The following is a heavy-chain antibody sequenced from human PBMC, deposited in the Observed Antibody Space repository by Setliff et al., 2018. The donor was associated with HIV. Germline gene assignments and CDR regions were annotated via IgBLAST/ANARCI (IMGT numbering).Heavy chain of an antibody. D-gene: IGHD4-17*01. CDR2: LNYVGVT. CDR3: ARQREVYGTVYYYYMDV. Sequence: SETLSLTCAVHGGSFSGSYWSWIRQPPGKGLEWIGELNYVGVTNHNPSLKSRVTISVEASKNQFSLKLSSVTAADTAVYYCARQREVYGTVYYYYMDVWGKGTTVTVSS. V-gene: IGHV4-34*01. CDR1: GGSFSGSY. J-gene: IGHJ6*03.